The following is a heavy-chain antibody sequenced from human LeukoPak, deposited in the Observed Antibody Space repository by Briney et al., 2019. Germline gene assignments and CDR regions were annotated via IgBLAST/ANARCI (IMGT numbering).Heavy chain of an antibody. V-gene: IGHV3-7*03. J-gene: IGHJ4*02. D-gene: IGHD3-10*01. CDR2: IKQDGSEK. CDR1: GFTFSSYW. CDR3: ARGPPPYDAQYYYGSGSYY. Sequence: GSLRLSCAASGFTFSSYWMSWVRQAPGKGLEWVANIKQDGSEKYYVDSVKGRFTISRDNAKNSLYLQMNSLRAEDTAVYYCARGPPPYDAQYYYGSGSYYWGQGTLVTVSS.